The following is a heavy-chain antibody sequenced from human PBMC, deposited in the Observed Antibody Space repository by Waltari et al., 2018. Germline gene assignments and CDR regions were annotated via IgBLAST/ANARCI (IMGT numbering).Heavy chain of an antibody. D-gene: IGHD5-12*01. V-gene: IGHV4-39*01. CDR2: VSYSGTT. Sequence: QLPLHESGPRVVRPSVTVSLICHVSGVPITMQKPHWAWLRQSPGQGLEWIGTVSYSGTTYISPSLKSRVSVSRDTSKNQVSLILGSVTAADMAVYYCATYIGASVGTAAFDVWGQGTMVTVSS. CDR1: GVPITMQKPH. CDR3: ATYIGASVGTAAFDV. J-gene: IGHJ3*01.